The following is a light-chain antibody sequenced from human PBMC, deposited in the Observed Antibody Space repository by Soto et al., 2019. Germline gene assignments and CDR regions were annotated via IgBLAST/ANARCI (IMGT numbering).Light chain of an antibody. CDR3: SSCGDNDIYV. Sequence: QSALTHPPSASGSPVQSVTISCTLTRINVCGYNCVSWYQQYPGKVPKLMISEVNKRPSGVPDRFSGSKSGNTASLTVTGLQAEDEADYYCSSCGDNDIYVFGTGTKVTVL. CDR2: EVN. CDR1: RINVCGYNC. J-gene: IGLJ1*01. V-gene: IGLV2-8*01.